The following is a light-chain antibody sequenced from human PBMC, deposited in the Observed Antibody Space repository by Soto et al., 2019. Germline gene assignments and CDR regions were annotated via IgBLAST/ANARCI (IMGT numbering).Light chain of an antibody. CDR3: SSYTSSSTLMV. CDR1: SSDVGGYNY. CDR2: DVS. J-gene: IGLJ2*01. V-gene: IGLV2-14*01. Sequence: QSALTQPASVSGSPGQSITISCTGTSSDVGGYNYVSWYQQHPGKAPKLMIYDVSNRPSGVSNRFSGSKSGNTASLTFSGLQAEDEADYYCSSYTSSSTLMVFGGGTKVTVL.